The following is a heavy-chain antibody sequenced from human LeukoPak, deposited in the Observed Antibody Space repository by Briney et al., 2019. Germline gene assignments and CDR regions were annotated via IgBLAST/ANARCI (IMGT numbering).Heavy chain of an antibody. V-gene: IGHV1-69*05. Sequence: SVKVSXKASGGTFSSYAISWVRQAPGQGLEWMGGIVPIFGTANYAQKFHGRVTITTDESTSTAYMELSSLRSEDTAVYYCARVRRRYSGYDSGDYFDYWGQGTLVTVSS. CDR3: ARVRRRYSGYDSGDYFDY. CDR2: IVPIFGTA. D-gene: IGHD5-12*01. J-gene: IGHJ4*02. CDR1: GGTFSSYA.